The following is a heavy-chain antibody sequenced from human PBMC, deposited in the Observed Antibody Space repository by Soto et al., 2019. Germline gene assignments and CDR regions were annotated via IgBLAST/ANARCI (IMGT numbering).Heavy chain of an antibody. J-gene: IGHJ1*01. CDR1: GYIFTTYG. V-gene: IGHV1-18*01. CDR3: ARERYGAY. CDR2: ISAHNGNT. Sequence: QVHLVQSGAEVKKPGASVKVSCKGSGYIFTTYGITWVRQAPGQGLEWMGWISAHNGNTNYAQKLQGRVTVTRDTPTRTAYMELRNPRPEVTGVYYCARERYGAYWGQGALVTVSS. D-gene: IGHD3-10*01.